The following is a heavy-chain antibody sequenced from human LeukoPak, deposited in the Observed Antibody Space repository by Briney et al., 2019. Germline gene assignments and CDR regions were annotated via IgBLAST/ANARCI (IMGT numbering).Heavy chain of an antibody. D-gene: IGHD1-26*01. Sequence: QPGGSLRLSCAASGFTVSANYMTWVRQAPGKGLVWVSVIFSGGGTYYADSVKGRFTISRDSSKNTLYLQMNSLRAEETAAYSCARGRGGIYSFDYWGQGTPVTVSS. CDR3: ARGRGGIYSFDY. CDR1: GFTVSANY. V-gene: IGHV3-66*01. J-gene: IGHJ4*02. CDR2: IFSGGGT.